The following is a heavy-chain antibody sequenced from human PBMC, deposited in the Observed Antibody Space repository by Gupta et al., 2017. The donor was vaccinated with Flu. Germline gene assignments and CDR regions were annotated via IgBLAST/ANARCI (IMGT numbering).Heavy chain of an antibody. CDR3: VRRDIFDY. CDR1: GYTFTSYD. D-gene: IGHD2-15*01. CDR2: ITPNSGYT. V-gene: IGHV1-8*01. Sequence: ASGYTFTSYDINWVRQAPGQGLEWMGWITPNSGYTGYAQKFQGRVTMTRNTSISTVYMELSSLRSEDTAVYYCVRRDIFDYWGQGTLVTVSS. J-gene: IGHJ4*02.